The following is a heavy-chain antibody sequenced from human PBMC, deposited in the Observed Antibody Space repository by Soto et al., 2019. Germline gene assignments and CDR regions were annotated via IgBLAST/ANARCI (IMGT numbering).Heavy chain of an antibody. J-gene: IGHJ6*03. V-gene: IGHV3-15*01. D-gene: IGHD3-10*01. CDR3: TVFRGPTWYYYYYMDV. CDR2: IKSKTDGGTT. Sequence: EVQLVESGGGLVKPGGSLRLSCAASGFTFSNAWMSWVRQAPGKGLEWVGRIKSKTDGGTTDYAAPVKGRFTISRDDSKNTLYLQMNSLKTEDTAVYYCTVFRGPTWYYYYYMDVWGKGTTVTVSS. CDR1: GFTFSNAW.